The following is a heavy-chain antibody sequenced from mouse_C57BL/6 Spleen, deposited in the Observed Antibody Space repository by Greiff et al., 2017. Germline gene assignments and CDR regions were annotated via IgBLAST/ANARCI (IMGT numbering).Heavy chain of an antibody. CDR1: GYTFTSYW. Sequence: VQLQQPGAELVMPGASVKLSCKASGYTFTSYWMHWVKQRPGQGLEWIGEIDPSDSYTNYNQKVKGKSTLTVDKSSSTAYMQLSSLTSEDSAVYYCARRTPYYFDYWGQGTTLTVSS. CDR2: IDPSDSYT. CDR3: ARRTPYYFDY. J-gene: IGHJ2*01. V-gene: IGHV1-69*01.